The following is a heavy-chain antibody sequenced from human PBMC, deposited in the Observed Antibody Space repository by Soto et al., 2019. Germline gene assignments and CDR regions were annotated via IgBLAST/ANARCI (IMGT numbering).Heavy chain of an antibody. CDR1: GFTFSSYG. CDR3: AKDDRGGSGSLSALAGYFFDY. CDR2: ISGNGENT. V-gene: IGHV3-23*01. J-gene: IGHJ4*02. D-gene: IGHD3-10*01. Sequence: EVQLLESGGGLVQPGGSLRLSCAASGFTFSSYGMTWVRQAPGKGLEWVSTISGNGENTYYVDSAKGRFTISRDNSKNTLYLQVNSLRVDDTAVYYCAKDDRGGSGSLSALAGYFFDYWGQGSLVTVSS.